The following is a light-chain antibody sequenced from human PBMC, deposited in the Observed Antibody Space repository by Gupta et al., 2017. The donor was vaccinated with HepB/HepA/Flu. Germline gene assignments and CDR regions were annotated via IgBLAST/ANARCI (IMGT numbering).Light chain of an antibody. Sequence: DIQLPQSPSFLSASVGDRVIITCRASQDISTYLSWYQQKAGKAPKLLIYVGSNFQSGVPSRFNGSGSVTEFTLTIDSLQPEDFATYYCQQLNTYPLTFGGGTEVEIK. J-gene: IGKJ4*01. V-gene: IGKV1-9*01. CDR3: QQLNTYPLT. CDR2: VGS. CDR1: QDISTY.